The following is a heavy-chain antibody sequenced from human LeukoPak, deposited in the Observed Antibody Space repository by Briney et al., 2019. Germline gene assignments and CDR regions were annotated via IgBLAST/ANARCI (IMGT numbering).Heavy chain of an antibody. Sequence: GGSLRLSCAASGFTVSSNYMSWVRQAPGKGLVWVSRINTDGSSTSYADSVKGRFTISRDNAKNTLYLQMNSLRAEDTAVYYCAREGSGWSKPFDYWGQGTLVTVSS. V-gene: IGHV3-74*01. CDR1: GFTVSSNY. CDR2: INTDGSST. D-gene: IGHD6-19*01. CDR3: AREGSGWSKPFDY. J-gene: IGHJ4*02.